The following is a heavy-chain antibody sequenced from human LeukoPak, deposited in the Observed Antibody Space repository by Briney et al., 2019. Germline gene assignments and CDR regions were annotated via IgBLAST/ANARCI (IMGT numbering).Heavy chain of an antibody. J-gene: IGHJ4*02. CDR2: ISDSGGSI. V-gene: IGHV3-23*01. CDR3: AKYGTYGDYPFDY. Sequence: GGSLRLSCAASGLTFSSYAIAWVRQAPGKGLEWVSGISDSGGSIHYADSVKGRFTISRDNSKNTLYLQMHSLRAEDTAVYYCAKYGTYGDYPFDYWGQGTLVTVSS. D-gene: IGHD4-17*01. CDR1: GLTFSSYA.